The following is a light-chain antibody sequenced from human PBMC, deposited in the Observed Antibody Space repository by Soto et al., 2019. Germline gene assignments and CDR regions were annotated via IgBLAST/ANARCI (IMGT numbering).Light chain of an antibody. CDR1: QSVSSD. V-gene: IGKV3-15*01. Sequence: ATVSCRASQSVSSDLAWYQQKPGQAHRLLIYGASSRATGIQARFSGSGSGTEFALTIRSLEFEAYPVYHCYHRIHWARPFAQGTQLDIK. CDR3: YHRIHWARP. J-gene: IGKJ1*01. CDR2: GAS.